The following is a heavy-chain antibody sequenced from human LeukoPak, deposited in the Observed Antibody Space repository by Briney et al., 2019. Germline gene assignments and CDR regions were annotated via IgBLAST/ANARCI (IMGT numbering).Heavy chain of an antibody. Sequence: PGGSLRLSCAGSGFTFSNSWMSWVRQAPGKGLECVANLKADGSEKHYVDSVKGRFTIYRDNGENSVYLQMNSLRAEDTAVYYCARAIYGGPFDYWGQGTLVTVSS. J-gene: IGHJ4*02. V-gene: IGHV3-7*01. CDR1: GFTFSNSW. D-gene: IGHD4-17*01. CDR3: ARAIYGGPFDY. CDR2: LKADGSEK.